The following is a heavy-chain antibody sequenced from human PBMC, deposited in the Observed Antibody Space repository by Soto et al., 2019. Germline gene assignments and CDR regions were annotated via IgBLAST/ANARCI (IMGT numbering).Heavy chain of an antibody. V-gene: IGHV3-23*01. Sequence: GGSLRLSCAASGFTFSSNAMSWVRQAPGKGLEWVSVISGSGDFTFYADSVKGRFTISRDNSKNTLYLQMNSLRAEDTAVYYCAKDHTMAAVSAFDYWGQGTLVTVSS. CDR2: ISGSGDFT. CDR1: GFTFSSNA. D-gene: IGHD6-13*01. CDR3: AKDHTMAAVSAFDY. J-gene: IGHJ4*02.